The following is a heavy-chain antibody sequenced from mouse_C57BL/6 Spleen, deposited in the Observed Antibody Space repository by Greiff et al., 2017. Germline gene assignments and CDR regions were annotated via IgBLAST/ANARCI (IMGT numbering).Heavy chain of an antibody. CDR3: ARGDDGGAMDY. V-gene: IGHV1-50*01. CDR2: IDPSDSYP. Sequence: QVQLQQPGAELVKPGASVKLSCKASGYTFTSYWMQWVKQRPGQGLEWIGEIDPSDSYPNYNQKFTGKATLTVDTSASTAYMQLSSLTSEDSAVYYCARGDDGGAMDYWGQGTSVTVSS. D-gene: IGHD2-3*01. CDR1: GYTFTSYW. J-gene: IGHJ4*01.